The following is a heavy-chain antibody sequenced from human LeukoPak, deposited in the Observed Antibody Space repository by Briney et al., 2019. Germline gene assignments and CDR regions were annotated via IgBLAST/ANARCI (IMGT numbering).Heavy chain of an antibody. Sequence: SETLSLTCTVSGGSISSYYWSWIRQPPGKGLEWIGYIYYSGSTNYNPSLKSRVTISVDTSKNQFSLKLGSVTAADTAVYYCARDSDFRFDPWGQGTLVTVSS. CDR2: IYYSGST. D-gene: IGHD3-3*01. V-gene: IGHV4-59*12. CDR1: GGSISSYY. J-gene: IGHJ5*02. CDR3: ARDSDFRFDP.